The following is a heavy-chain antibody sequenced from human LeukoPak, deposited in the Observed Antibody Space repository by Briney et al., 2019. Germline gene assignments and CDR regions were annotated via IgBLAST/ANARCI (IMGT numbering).Heavy chain of an antibody. J-gene: IGHJ3*02. D-gene: IGHD6-13*01. Sequence: SQTLSLTCAISGDSVSSNSAAWNWIRQSPSRGLEWLGRTYYRSKWYNDYAVSVKSRITINPDTSKNQFSLQLNSVTPEDTAVYYCARWRIAAAGMGPLRASRGAFDIWGQGTMVTVSS. CDR2: TYYRSKWYN. CDR1: GDSVSSNSAA. CDR3: ARWRIAAAGMGPLRASRGAFDI. V-gene: IGHV6-1*01.